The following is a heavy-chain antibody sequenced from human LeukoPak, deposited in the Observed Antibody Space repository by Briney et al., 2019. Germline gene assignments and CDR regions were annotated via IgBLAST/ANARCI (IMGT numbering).Heavy chain of an antibody. CDR1: GFTFSNLW. D-gene: IGHD2-15*01. Sequence: GGSLRLSCAASGFTFSNLWISWVRQAPGKGLEWDGRIKSKTDDGTTDKVAPVKGRFTISRDDPKNTLYLQMNSLKTEDTAVYYCTGYVSAYCSGGRCYGWIYYFDYWGQGTLVTVSS. CDR3: TGYVSAYCSGGRCYGWIYYFDY. V-gene: IGHV3-15*01. CDR2: IKSKTDDGTT. J-gene: IGHJ4*02.